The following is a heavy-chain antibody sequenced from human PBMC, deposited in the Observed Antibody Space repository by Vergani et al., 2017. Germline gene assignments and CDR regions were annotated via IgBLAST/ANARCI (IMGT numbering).Heavy chain of an antibody. CDR2: INPSGGST. J-gene: IGHJ5*02. V-gene: IGHV1-46*01. CDR3: ARGAGITMVRGVIVGWFDP. D-gene: IGHD3-10*01. CDR1: GYTFTSYY. Sequence: QVQLVQSGAEVKKPGASVKVSCKASGYTFTSYYMHWVRQAPGQGLEWMGIINPSGGSTSYAQKFQGRVTMTRDTSTSTVYMELSSLRSEDTAVYYCARGAGITMVRGVIVGWFDPWGQGTLVTVSS.